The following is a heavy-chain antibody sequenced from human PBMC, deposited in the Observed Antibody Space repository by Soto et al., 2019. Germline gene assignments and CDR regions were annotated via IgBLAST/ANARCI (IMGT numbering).Heavy chain of an antibody. Sequence: SETLSLTCTVSGGSISSSSYYWGWIRQPPGKGLEWIGSIYYSGSTYYNPSLKSRVTISVDTSKNQFSLKLSSVTAAETAVYYCASGYYTAKYYYYYYMDVWGKGTTVTVSS. CDR1: GGSISSSSYY. V-gene: IGHV4-39*01. CDR2: IYYSGST. J-gene: IGHJ6*03. D-gene: IGHD3-22*01. CDR3: ASGYYTAKYYYYYYMDV.